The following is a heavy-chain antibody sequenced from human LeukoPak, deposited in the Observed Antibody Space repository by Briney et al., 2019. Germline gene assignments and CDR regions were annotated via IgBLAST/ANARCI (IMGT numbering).Heavy chain of an antibody. CDR1: GGSISSYY. D-gene: IGHD2-2*01. CDR3: ARWCSGNSCHDAFDI. CDR2: IYYSGST. Sequence: PSETLSLTCTVSGGSISSYYWSWIRQPPGKGLEWIGYIYYSGSTTYNPSLKSRVTISIDTSKNQFSLKVSSVTAADTAVYYCARWCSGNSCHDAFDIWGRGTMVTVSS. J-gene: IGHJ3*02. V-gene: IGHV4-59*08.